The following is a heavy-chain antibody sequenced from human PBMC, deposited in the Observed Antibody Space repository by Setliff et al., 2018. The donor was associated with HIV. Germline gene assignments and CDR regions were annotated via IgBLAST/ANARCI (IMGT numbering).Heavy chain of an antibody. CDR2: IYYTGSP. D-gene: IGHD3-10*01. J-gene: IGHJ3*02. V-gene: IGHV4-34*09. CDR3: ARVPRITTLRNAFDI. Sequence: SSETLSLTCAVYGGSFSSYFWSWIRQPPGKGLEWIGGIYYTGSPFYNPSLKSRITISIDTSKNQFSLNLNSVTAADTAVYYCARVPRITTLRNAFDIWGQGTMVTVSS. CDR1: GGSFSSYF.